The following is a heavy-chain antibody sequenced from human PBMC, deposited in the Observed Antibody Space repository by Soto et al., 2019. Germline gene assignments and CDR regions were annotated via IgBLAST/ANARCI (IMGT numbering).Heavy chain of an antibody. J-gene: IGHJ6*02. V-gene: IGHV1-2*04. CDR2: INPNSGGT. D-gene: IGHD6-13*01. Sequence: ASVKVSCKASGYTFTGYYMHWVRQAPGQGLEWMGWINPNSGGTNYAQKFQGWVTMTRDTSISTAYMELSRLRSDDTAVYYCARDSSSWYDGYYYGMDVWGQGTTVTVSS. CDR3: ARDSSSWYDGYYYGMDV. CDR1: GYTFTGYY.